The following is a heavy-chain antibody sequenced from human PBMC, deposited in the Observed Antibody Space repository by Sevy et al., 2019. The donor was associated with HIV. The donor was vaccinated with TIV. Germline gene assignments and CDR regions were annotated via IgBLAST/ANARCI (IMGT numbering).Heavy chain of an antibody. J-gene: IGHJ4*02. Sequence: GGSLRLSCAASGFTFSSHSMNWVRQAAGKGLEWVSSISSSSDYIYYADSVKGRFTISRDNAKNSLYLQMNSLRAEDTAVYSCATTGIVGATRRNYFDYWGQGTLVTVSS. D-gene: IGHD1-26*01. V-gene: IGHV3-21*01. CDR1: GFTFSSHS. CDR2: ISSSSDYI. CDR3: ATTGIVGATRRNYFDY.